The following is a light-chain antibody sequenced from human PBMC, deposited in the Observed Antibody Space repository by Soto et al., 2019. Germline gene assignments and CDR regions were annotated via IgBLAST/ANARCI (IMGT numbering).Light chain of an antibody. V-gene: IGKV3-20*01. CDR1: QSVNSTY. J-gene: IGKJ5*01. CDR2: GTS. Sequence: EIVLTQSPGTLSLSPGEGATLSCRASQSVNSTYLARYQHKPGQAPRLLIYGTSRRGTGIPDRFRGSGSGTDFTLPITRLEPEDFALYYCQQCGGSPPITFGQGTRMEMK. CDR3: QQCGGSPPIT.